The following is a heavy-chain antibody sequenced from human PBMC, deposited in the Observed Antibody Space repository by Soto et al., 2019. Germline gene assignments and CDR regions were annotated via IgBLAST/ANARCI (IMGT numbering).Heavy chain of an antibody. CDR2: IYHSGST. CDR1: GGSISSGGYS. J-gene: IGHJ3*02. CDR3: AKDCGYSYGYDAFDI. V-gene: IGHV4-30-2*01. Sequence: SETLSLTCAVSGGSISSGGYSWSWIRQPPGKGLEWIGYIYHSGSTYYNPSLKSRVTISVDRSKNQFSLKLSSVTAADTAVYYCAKDCGYSYGYDAFDIWGQGTMVTVSS. D-gene: IGHD5-18*01.